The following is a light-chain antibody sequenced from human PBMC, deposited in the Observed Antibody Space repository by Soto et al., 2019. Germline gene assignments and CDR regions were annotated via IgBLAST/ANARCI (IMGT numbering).Light chain of an antibody. V-gene: IGKV3-20*01. CDR3: QQYGSSPPIT. J-gene: IGKJ5*01. CDR1: QIISSSH. CDR2: GGA. Sequence: EIVLTQSPGTLSLSPGERATLSCTTSQIISSSHLAWYQQKPGQAPRLLIYGGAIRPTGIPDRFSGSGSGTDFTLTITRLEPEDFAVYYCQQYGSSPPITFGQGTRLEVK.